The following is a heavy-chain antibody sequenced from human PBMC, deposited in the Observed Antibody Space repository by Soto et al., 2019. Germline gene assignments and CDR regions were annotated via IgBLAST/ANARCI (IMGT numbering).Heavy chain of an antibody. J-gene: IGHJ5*02. D-gene: IGHD4-17*01. V-gene: IGHV3-23*01. Sequence: GGSLRLSCAASGFTFSSYAMSWVRQAPGKGLEWVSAISGSGGSTYYADSVKGRFTISRDNSKNTLYLQMNSLRAEDTAVYYCAKVGPRKSYGDYNWFDPWGQGTLVTVSS. CDR2: ISGSGGST. CDR1: GFTFSSYA. CDR3: AKVGPRKSYGDYNWFDP.